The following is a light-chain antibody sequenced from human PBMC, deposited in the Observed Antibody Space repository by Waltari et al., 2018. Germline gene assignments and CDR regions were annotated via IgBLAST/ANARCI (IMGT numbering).Light chain of an antibody. J-gene: IGKJ2*01. CDR2: FAS. Sequence: EIVLTRSPAFPSVAPKEKVTITCRASQSIGSTLHWYQQKPDQSPTLLTKFASQSISGVPSRFSGSGSGTDFTLTISSLEAEDAATYYCHQSSVLPYTFGQGAKLEIK. V-gene: IGKV6-21*02. CDR1: QSIGST. CDR3: HQSSVLPYT.